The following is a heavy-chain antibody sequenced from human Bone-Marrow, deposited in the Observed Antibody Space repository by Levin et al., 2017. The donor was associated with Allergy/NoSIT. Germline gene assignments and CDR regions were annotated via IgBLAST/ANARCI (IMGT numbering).Heavy chain of an antibody. D-gene: IGHD6-6*01. CDR1: GFSLSTRGMC. V-gene: IGHV2-70*11. Sequence: GSGPTLVKPTQTLTLTCTFSGFSLSTRGMCVTWIRQPPGKALEWLARIDWNDDKYYSTSLKTRLIISKDTSKNQAVLTMTNMDPVDTATYYCAREYSTFEGGRGDYYNGMDVWGQGTTVTVSS. J-gene: IGHJ6*02. CDR2: IDWNDDK. CDR3: AREYSTFEGGRGDYYNGMDV.